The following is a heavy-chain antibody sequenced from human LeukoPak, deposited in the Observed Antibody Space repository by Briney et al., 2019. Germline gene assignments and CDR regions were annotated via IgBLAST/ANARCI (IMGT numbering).Heavy chain of an antibody. J-gene: IGHJ5*02. CDR3: ARTWFGELGDNWFDP. D-gene: IGHD3-10*01. CDR2: IYSGGST. CDR1: GYTVSSNY. Sequence: GGSLRLSCAASGYTVSSNYMSWVRQAPGKGLEWVSVIYSGGSTYYADSVKGRFTISRDNSKNTLYLQMNSLRAEDTAVYYCARTWFGELGDNWFDPWGQGTLVTVSS. V-gene: IGHV3-53*01.